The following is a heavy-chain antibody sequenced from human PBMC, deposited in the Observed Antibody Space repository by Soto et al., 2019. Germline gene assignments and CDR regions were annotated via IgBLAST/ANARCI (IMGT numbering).Heavy chain of an antibody. D-gene: IGHD2-8*02. V-gene: IGHV3-23*01. Sequence: EVQMLESGGGLVQPGGSLRLSCAASGFTCSSYDMSWVRQAPGKGLEWVSTILVGGSTHYPDSVKRRFTISRDNSKNTGFLQMNSLTAGDTAVYYCAKATATGGGAFDICGQGTVVTVSS. CDR2: ILVGGST. J-gene: IGHJ3*02. CDR3: AKATATGGGAFDI. CDR1: GFTCSSYD.